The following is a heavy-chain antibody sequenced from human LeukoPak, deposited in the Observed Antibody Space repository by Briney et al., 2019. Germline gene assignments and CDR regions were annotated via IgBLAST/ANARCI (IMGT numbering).Heavy chain of an antibody. CDR1: GGSISSSSYY. CDR2: IYYSGST. Sequence: SETLSLTCTVSGGSISSSSYYWGWIRQPPGKGLEWIGSIYYSGSTYYNPSLKSRVTISVDTSKNQFSLKLSSVTAADTAVYYCASVSQHKRDSLDYWGQGTLVTVSS. J-gene: IGHJ4*02. CDR3: ASVSQHKRDSLDY. V-gene: IGHV4-39*01. D-gene: IGHD5-24*01.